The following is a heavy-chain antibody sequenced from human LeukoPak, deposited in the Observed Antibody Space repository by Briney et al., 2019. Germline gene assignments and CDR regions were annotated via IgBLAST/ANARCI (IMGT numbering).Heavy chain of an antibody. CDR3: AKGGSRNEFGY. J-gene: IGHJ4*02. CDR1: GGSISRGYYY. V-gene: IGHV4-30-4*08. CDR2: IYYSGST. Sequence: SETLSLTCNVSGGSISRGYYYWSWIRQPPGEGLQWIGYIYYSGSTYYNPSLKSRVTISVDTSKNQFSLKLSSVTAADTAVYYCAKGGSRNEFGYWGQGTLVTVSS.